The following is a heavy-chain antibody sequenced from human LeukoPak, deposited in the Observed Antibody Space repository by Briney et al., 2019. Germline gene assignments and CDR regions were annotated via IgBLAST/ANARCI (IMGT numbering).Heavy chain of an antibody. J-gene: IGHJ4*02. CDR2: ISSSSTYI. V-gene: IGHV3-21*01. CDR3: ARTRITVTTRSWNY. Sequence: GGSLRLSCATSGFTFSTYNMNWVRQAPGKGLEWVSSISSSSTYIYYADSVKGRFTISRDNAKNSLYLQINSLRAEDTAVYYCARTRITVTTRSWNYWGQGTLVTVSS. CDR1: GFTFSTYN. D-gene: IGHD4-17*01.